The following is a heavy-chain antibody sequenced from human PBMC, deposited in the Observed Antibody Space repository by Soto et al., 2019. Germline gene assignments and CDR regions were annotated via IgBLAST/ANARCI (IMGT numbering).Heavy chain of an antibody. Sequence: LSLTCAVSVGSISSGGYSWSWIRQPPGKGLEWIGYIYHSGSTYYNPSLKSRVTISVDRSKNQFSLKLSSVTAADTAVYYCARGNGYYDSSGYTYYFDYWGQGTLVTVSS. CDR2: IYHSGST. CDR1: VGSISSGGYS. J-gene: IGHJ4*02. D-gene: IGHD3-22*01. V-gene: IGHV4-30-2*01. CDR3: ARGNGYYDSSGYTYYFDY.